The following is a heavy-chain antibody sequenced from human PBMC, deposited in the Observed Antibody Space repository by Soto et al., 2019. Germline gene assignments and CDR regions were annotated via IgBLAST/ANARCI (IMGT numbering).Heavy chain of an antibody. J-gene: IGHJ4*02. D-gene: IGHD3-9*01. V-gene: IGHV4-59*01. CDR3: ARGGLDILTGYSRPFDY. CDR1: GGSISSYY. CDR2: IYYSGST. Sequence: SETLSLICTFSGGSISSYYWSWIRQPPGKGLEWIGYIYYSGSTNYNPSLKSRVTISVDTSKNQFSLKLSSVTAADTAVYYCARGGLDILTGYSRPFDYLGQGPLVTGSS.